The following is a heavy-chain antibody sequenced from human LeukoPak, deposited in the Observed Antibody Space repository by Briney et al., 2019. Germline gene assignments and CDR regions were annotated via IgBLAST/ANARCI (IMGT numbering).Heavy chain of an antibody. Sequence: ASVKVSCKASGYTFTSYAMHWVRQAPGQRLEWMGWINAGNGNTKYSQKFQGRVTITRDTSASTAYMELSSLRSEDTAVYYCARVVRSITMIGALDAFDIWGQGTMVTVSS. V-gene: IGHV1-3*01. J-gene: IGHJ3*02. D-gene: IGHD3-22*01. CDR2: INAGNGNT. CDR3: ARVVRSITMIGALDAFDI. CDR1: GYTFTSYA.